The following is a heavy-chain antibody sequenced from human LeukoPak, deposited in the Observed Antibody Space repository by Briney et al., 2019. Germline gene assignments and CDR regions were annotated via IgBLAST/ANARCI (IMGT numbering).Heavy chain of an antibody. CDR1: GGSISSSSYY. D-gene: IGHD2-21*02. V-gene: IGHV4-39*01. J-gene: IGHJ4*02. CDR2: IYYSGST. Sequence: SETLSLTCTVSGGSISSSSYYWGWIRQPPGKGLEWIGSIYYSGSTYYNPSLKSRVTISVNTSKNQFSLKLSSATAADTAVYYCARLGDGDYFDYWGQGTLVTVSS. CDR3: ARLGDGDYFDY.